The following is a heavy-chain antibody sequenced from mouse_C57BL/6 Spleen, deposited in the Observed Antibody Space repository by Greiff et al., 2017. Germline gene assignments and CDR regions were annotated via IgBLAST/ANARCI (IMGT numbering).Heavy chain of an antibody. CDR3: AREGDDPWFAY. D-gene: IGHD2-13*01. CDR2: INPSSGYT. Sequence: QVHVKQSGAELAKPGASVKLSCKASGYTFTSYWMHWVKQRPGQGLEWIGYINPSSGYTKYNQKFKDKATLTADKSSSPAYMQLSSLTYEDSAVYYCAREGDDPWFAYWGQGTLVTVSA. J-gene: IGHJ3*01. V-gene: IGHV1-7*01. CDR1: GYTFTSYW.